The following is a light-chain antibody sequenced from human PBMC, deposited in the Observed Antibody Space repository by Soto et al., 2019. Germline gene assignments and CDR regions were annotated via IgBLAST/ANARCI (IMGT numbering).Light chain of an antibody. CDR3: QQRSTWPPA. CDR1: HSVGSY. V-gene: IGKV3-11*01. CDR2: DAS. Sequence: EIVLTQSPATLSLSPGERATLSCRASHSVGSYSAWYQQKPGQAPRLLIYDASNRATGIPARFSGSGSGTDFTLTISSLEPEDFAVYYCQQRSTWPPAFGQGTKVEIK. J-gene: IGKJ1*01.